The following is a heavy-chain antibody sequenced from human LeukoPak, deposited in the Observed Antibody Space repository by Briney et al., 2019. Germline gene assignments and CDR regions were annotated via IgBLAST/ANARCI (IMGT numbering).Heavy chain of an antibody. CDR3: ARGGFGDLLLFDY. V-gene: IGHV4-59*01. D-gene: IGHD3-10*01. CDR1: GGSISSYY. J-gene: IGHJ4*02. CDR2: IYYSGST. Sequence: SETLSLICTVSGGSISSYYWSWIRQPPGKGLEWIGYIYYSGSTNYNPSLKSRVTISLDTSKNQFSLKLSSVTAADTAVYYCARGGFGDLLLFDYWGQGTLVTVSS.